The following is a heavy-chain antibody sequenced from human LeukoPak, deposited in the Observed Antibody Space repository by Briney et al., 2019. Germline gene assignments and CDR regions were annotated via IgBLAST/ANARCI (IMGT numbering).Heavy chain of an antibody. CDR3: ARDPGDIVVVVAAAPGYYFDY. J-gene: IGHJ4*02. CDR2: IKQDGSEK. CDR1: GFTFSSYW. V-gene: IGHV3-7*01. D-gene: IGHD2-15*01. Sequence: GGSLRLSCAASGFTFSSYWMSWVRQAPGKGLEWVANIKQDGSEKYYVDSVKGRFTISRDNAKNSLYLQMNSLRAEDTAVYYCARDPGDIVVVVAAAPGYYFDYWGQGTLVTVSS.